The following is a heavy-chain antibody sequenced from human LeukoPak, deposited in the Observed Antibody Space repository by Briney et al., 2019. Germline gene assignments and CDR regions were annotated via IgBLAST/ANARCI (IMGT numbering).Heavy chain of an antibody. J-gene: IGHJ4*02. Sequence: GGSLRLSCAASGFTFRSYWMSWVRQAPGKGLEWVANINQGGSVQYYMDSVKGRFTISRDDAKNSLYVQMNSLRDEGTAVYYCARVEYSGWNLEYWGQGTLVTVSS. CDR1: GFTFRSYW. D-gene: IGHD5-12*01. V-gene: IGHV3-7*01. CDR2: INQGGSVQ. CDR3: ARVEYSGWNLEY.